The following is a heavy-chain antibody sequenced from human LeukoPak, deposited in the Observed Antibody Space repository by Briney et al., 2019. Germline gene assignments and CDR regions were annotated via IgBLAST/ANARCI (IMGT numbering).Heavy chain of an antibody. CDR2: INPNSGGT. CDR1: GYTFTSYY. J-gene: IGHJ5*02. D-gene: IGHD3-9*01. Sequence: ASVKVSCKASGYTFTSYYMHWVRQAPGQGLEWMGWINPNSGGTNYAQKFQGRVTMTRDTSISTAYMELSRLRSDDTAVYYCAREGLRYFDWLLSGFDPWGQGTLVTVSS. CDR3: AREGLRYFDWLLSGFDP. V-gene: IGHV1-2*02.